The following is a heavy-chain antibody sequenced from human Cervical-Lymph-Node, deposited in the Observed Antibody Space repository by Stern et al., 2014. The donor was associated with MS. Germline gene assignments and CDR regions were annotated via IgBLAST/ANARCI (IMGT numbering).Heavy chain of an antibody. CDR2: IYPGDSDS. Sequence: VQLVESGAEVKKPGESLKISCKGSGYRFTTYWIDWVRQMPGKGLEWMGTIYPGDSDSRYSPSFQGQVPISADKSISTVYLQWSSLRASDSAVYYCARSASWYPSHYYDGMDVWGQGTTVTVSS. D-gene: IGHD6-13*01. CDR3: ARSASWYPSHYYDGMDV. CDR1: GYRFTTYW. J-gene: IGHJ6*02. V-gene: IGHV5-51*03.